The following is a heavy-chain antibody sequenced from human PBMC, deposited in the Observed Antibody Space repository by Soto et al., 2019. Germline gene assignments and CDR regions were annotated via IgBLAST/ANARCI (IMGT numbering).Heavy chain of an antibody. V-gene: IGHV3-7*03. D-gene: IGHD5-12*01. J-gene: IGHJ4*02. Sequence: EVQLVESGGGLVQPGGSLRLSCATSGFRFSDHWMDWVRQAPGKGLEWVANIKEDGSQTYFAGSVKGRFTISRDNAKNSLYLQMNSLRAEDTAVYYCAKNRGWLQYDSWGQGTLVTVSS. CDR3: AKNRGWLQYDS. CDR2: IKEDGSQT. CDR1: GFRFSDHW.